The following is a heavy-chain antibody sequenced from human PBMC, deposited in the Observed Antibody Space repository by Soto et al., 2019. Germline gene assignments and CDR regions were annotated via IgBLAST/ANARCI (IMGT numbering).Heavy chain of an antibody. D-gene: IGHD3-3*01. CDR3: ARAFWSGYPTDY. CDR2: IIPILGIA. J-gene: IGHJ4*02. Sequence: QVQLVQSGAEVKKPGSSVKVSCKASGGTFSSYTISWVRQAPGQGLEWMGRIIPILGIATYAQKCQGRVTMTADKSTRTAEMELSSLRSDDTAVYYCARAFWSGYPTDYWGQGTLVTVSS. V-gene: IGHV1-69*02. CDR1: GGTFSSYT.